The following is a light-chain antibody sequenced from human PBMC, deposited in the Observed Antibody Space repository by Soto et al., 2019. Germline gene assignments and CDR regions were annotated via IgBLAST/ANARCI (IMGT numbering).Light chain of an antibody. Sequence: QSVLTQPPSASGSPGQSVTISCTGTNSDVGGYNYVSWYQQHPGKGPKLMIYEVSKRSSGVPDRFSGSKSGNTASLTVSGFQAEDEADFDCTSYAGGNCAFGGGTKLTVL. V-gene: IGLV2-8*01. CDR2: EVS. CDR3: TSYAGGNCA. CDR1: NSDVGGYNY. J-gene: IGLJ2*01.